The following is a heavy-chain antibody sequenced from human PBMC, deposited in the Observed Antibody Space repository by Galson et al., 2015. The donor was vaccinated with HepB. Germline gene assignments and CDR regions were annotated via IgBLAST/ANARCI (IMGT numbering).Heavy chain of an antibody. J-gene: IGHJ2*01. V-gene: IGHV3-49*03. Sequence: SLRLSCAASGFTFGDYAMSWFRQAPGKGLEWVGFIRSKAYGGTTEYAASVKGRFTISRDDSKSIAYLQMNSLKTEDTAVYYCTRIAGITMIVDGLGYFDLWGRGTLVTVSS. D-gene: IGHD3-22*01. CDR3: TRIAGITMIVDGLGYFDL. CDR2: IRSKAYGGTT. CDR1: GFTFGDYA.